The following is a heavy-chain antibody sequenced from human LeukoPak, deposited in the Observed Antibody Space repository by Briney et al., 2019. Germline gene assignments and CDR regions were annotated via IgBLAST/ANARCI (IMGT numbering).Heavy chain of an antibody. Sequence: PGGSLRLSCAASGFTFSSYAMSWIRQPPGKGLEWIGEINHSGSTNYNPSLKSRVTISVDTSKNQFSLKLSSVTAADTAVYYCARGASGWYTDYWGQGTLVTVSS. V-gene: IGHV4-34*01. CDR1: GFTFSSYA. J-gene: IGHJ4*02. CDR3: ARGASGWYTDY. D-gene: IGHD6-19*01. CDR2: INHSGST.